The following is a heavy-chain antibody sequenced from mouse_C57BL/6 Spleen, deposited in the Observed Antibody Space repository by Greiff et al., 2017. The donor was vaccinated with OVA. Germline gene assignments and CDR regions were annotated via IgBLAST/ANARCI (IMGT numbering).Heavy chain of an antibody. CDR1: GYTFTSYW. CDR2: IDPSDSYT. CDR3: AGDLSRLGYFDY. V-gene: IGHV1-69*01. J-gene: IGHJ2*01. Sequence: QVQLQQSGAELVMPGASVKLSCKASGYTFTSYWMHWVKQRPGQGLEWIGEIDPSDSYTNYNQKFKGKSTLTVDKSSSTAYMQLSSLTSEDSAVYYCAGDLSRLGYFDYWGQGTTLTVSS. D-gene: IGHD4-1*01.